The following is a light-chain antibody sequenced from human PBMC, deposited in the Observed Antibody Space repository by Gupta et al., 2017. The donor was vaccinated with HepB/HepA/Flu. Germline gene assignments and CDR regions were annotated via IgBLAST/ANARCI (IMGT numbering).Light chain of an antibody. V-gene: IGKV1-27*01. CDR3: QKDNSAPLT. CDR1: QGINNY. Sequence: DLQMTQSPSSLSASVRDRVTITRRASQGINNYLAWYQQKPGKGPNLLIYAASTLQSGVPSRFSGSGSGTNFTLTISSLQPEDVATYCCQKDNSAPLTFGGGTKVEIK. CDR2: AAS. J-gene: IGKJ4*01.